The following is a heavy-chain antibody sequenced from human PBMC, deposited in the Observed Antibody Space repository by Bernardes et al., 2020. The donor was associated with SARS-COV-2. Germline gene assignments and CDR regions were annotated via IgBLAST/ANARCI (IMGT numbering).Heavy chain of an antibody. Sequence: SETLSLTCTVSGGSIRSSDYYWVWLRQPPGKGLEWIGTIYYSGATYYNPSLKSRVTMSVDTSKKQFSLNLNSVTAADTAVYYCARQELHSLCYFNGLHVGGQGTTVTVS. CDR2: IYYSGAT. J-gene: IGHJ6*02. D-gene: IGHD1-7*01. CDR1: GGSIRSSDYY. CDR3: ARQELHSLCYFNGLHV. V-gene: IGHV4-39*01.